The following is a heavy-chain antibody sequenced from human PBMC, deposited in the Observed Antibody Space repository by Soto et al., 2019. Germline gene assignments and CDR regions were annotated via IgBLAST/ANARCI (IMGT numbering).Heavy chain of an antibody. Sequence: SETLSLTCTVSGGSISSYYWSWIRQPPGKGLEWIGYIYYSGSTNYNPSLKSRVTISVDTSKNQFSLKLSSVTAADTAVYYCARRLGIKLELRGLYYYYYYMDVWGKGTTVTVSS. CDR2: IYYSGST. CDR3: ARRLGIKLELRGLYYYYYYMDV. V-gene: IGHV4-59*08. D-gene: IGHD1-7*01. CDR1: GGSISSYY. J-gene: IGHJ6*03.